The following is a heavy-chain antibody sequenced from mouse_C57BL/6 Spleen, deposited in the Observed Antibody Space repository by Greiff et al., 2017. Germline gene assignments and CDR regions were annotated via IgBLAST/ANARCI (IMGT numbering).Heavy chain of an antibody. Sequence: VQLQQSGAELVRPGASVKLSCTASGFNIKDDYMHWVKQRPEQGLAWIGWIDPENGDTEYASKVPGKAPITADTSSNTAYLQLSSLTSEDTAVYYCTTTAQATFFFDYWGQGTTLTVSS. CDR3: TTTAQATFFFDY. V-gene: IGHV14-4*01. D-gene: IGHD3-2*02. J-gene: IGHJ2*01. CDR2: IDPENGDT. CDR1: GFNIKDDY.